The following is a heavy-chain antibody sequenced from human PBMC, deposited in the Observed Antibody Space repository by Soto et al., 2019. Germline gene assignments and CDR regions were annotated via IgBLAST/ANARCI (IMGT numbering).Heavy chain of an antibody. CDR2: IYPGDSDT. J-gene: IGHJ6*02. CDR3: ARLGTIVVVPAARSDYGMDV. D-gene: IGHD2-2*01. CDR1: GYSFTSYW. Sequence: PGESLKISCKGSGYSFTSYWIGWVRQMPGKGLEWMGIIYPGDSDTRYSPSFQGQVTISADKSISTAYLQWSSLKASDTAMYYCARLGTIVVVPAARSDYGMDVWGQGTTVTVS. V-gene: IGHV5-51*01.